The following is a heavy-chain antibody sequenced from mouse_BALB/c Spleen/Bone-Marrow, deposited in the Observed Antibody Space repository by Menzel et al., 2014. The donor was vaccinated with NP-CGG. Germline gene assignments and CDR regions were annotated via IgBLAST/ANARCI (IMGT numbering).Heavy chain of an antibody. CDR1: GFTFSSFG. CDR2: ISSGSSTI. D-gene: IGHD4-1*01. Sequence: EVQVVESGGGLVQPGGSRKLSCAASGFTFSSFGMHWVRRAPEKGLEWVAYISSGSSTIFYAATVKGRFTVSRDNPKNTLFLQMTSLRSEDTAMYFCTRGGNWDDFDSWGQGTTLTVSS. CDR3: TRGGNWDDFDS. V-gene: IGHV5-17*02. J-gene: IGHJ2*01.